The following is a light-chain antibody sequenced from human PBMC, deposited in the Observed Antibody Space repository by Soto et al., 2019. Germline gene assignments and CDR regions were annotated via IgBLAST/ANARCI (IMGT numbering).Light chain of an antibody. Sequence: EVVMTQSPASLSVSPGERVTLFCRASQNIRNNLAWYQQKPGQSPRLLISGASTREAGVPGRFSGSGSGTEFTLIISSLQSEDFSIYYCQQYTNWPPWTFGQGTKV. CDR3: QQYTNWPPWT. CDR2: GAS. CDR1: QNIRNN. J-gene: IGKJ1*01. V-gene: IGKV3-15*01.